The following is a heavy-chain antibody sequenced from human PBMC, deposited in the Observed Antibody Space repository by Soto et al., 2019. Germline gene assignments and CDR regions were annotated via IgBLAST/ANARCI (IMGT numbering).Heavy chain of an antibody. D-gene: IGHD4-17*01. J-gene: IGHJ4*02. CDR1: GFTFSSYA. Sequence: GGSLRLSCAASGFTFSSYAMSWVRQAPGKGLEWVSAISGSGGSTYYADSVKGRFTISRDNSKNTLYLQMNSLRAEDTAVYYRAISTTVVTPTNYCGQGTLVTVYS. CDR3: AISTTVVTPTNY. V-gene: IGHV3-23*01. CDR2: ISGSGGST.